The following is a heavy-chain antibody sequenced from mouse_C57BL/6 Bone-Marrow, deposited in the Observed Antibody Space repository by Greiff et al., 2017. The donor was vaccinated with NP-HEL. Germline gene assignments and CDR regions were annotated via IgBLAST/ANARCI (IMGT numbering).Heavy chain of an antibody. CDR2: IYPGDGDT. CDR1: GYAFSSSW. V-gene: IGHV1-82*01. J-gene: IGHJ2*01. Sequence: VQLQESGPELVKPGASVKISCKASGYAFSSSWMNWVKQRPGKGLEWIGRIYPGDGDTNYNGKFKGKATLTADKSSSTAYMQLSSLTSEDSAVYFCARWGVFDYWGQGTTLTVSS. CDR3: ARWGVFDY.